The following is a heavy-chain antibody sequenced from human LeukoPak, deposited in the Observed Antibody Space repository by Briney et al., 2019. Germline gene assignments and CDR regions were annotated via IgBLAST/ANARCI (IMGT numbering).Heavy chain of an antibody. CDR2: INYSGST. D-gene: IGHD1-26*01. J-gene: IGHJ4*02. CDR3: ARAKGVGVLG. V-gene: IGHV4-30-4*08. CDR1: GGSISSGDYY. Sequence: SETLSLTCTVSGGSISSGDYYWSWIRQPPGKGLEWIGYINYSGSTYYNPSLKSRVTISVDTSKNQFSLKLSSVTAADTAAYYCARAKGVGVLGWGQGTLVTVSS.